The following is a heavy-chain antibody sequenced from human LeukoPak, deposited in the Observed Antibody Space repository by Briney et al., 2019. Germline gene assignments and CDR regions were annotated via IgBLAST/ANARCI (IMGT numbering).Heavy chain of an antibody. Sequence: TGGSLRLSCAASGFTFSSYAMNWVRQAPGKGLEWVAVISYDGSNKYYADSVKGRFTISRDNSKNTLYLQMNSLRAEDTAVYYCARDHNYYDSSGYYYGEDYWGQGTLVTVSS. V-gene: IGHV3-30-3*01. CDR1: GFTFSSYA. J-gene: IGHJ4*02. CDR3: ARDHNYYDSSGYYYGEDY. D-gene: IGHD3-22*01. CDR2: ISYDGSNK.